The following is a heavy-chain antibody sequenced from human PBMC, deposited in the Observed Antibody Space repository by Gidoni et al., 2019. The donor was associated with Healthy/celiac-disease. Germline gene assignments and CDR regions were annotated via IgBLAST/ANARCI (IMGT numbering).Heavy chain of an antibody. Sequence: QVQLVESGGGLVKPGGSLRLSCAASAFTFSAYYMSWIRQAPGKGLEWVSYISSSGSTIYYADSVKGRFTISRDNAKNSLYLKMNSLRAEDTAVYYCARDRGPSSHGYKAHMDVWGQGTTVTVSS. CDR2: ISSSGSTI. CDR3: ARDRGPSSHGYKAHMDV. CDR1: AFTFSAYY. V-gene: IGHV3-11*01. J-gene: IGHJ6*02. D-gene: IGHD1-20*01.